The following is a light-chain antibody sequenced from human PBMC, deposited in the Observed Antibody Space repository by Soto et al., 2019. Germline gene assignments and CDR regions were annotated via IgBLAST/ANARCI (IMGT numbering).Light chain of an antibody. CDR2: EVS. CDR1: SSDVGSYNL. J-gene: IGLJ3*02. CDR3: CSYAGSSTWV. Sequence: QSALTQPASVSGSXXXSITXXCTGTSSDVGSYNLVSWYQQHPGKAPKLMIYEVSKRPSGVSNRFSGSKSGNTASLTISGLQAEDEADYYCCSYAGSSTWVFGGGTKVTVL. V-gene: IGLV2-23*02.